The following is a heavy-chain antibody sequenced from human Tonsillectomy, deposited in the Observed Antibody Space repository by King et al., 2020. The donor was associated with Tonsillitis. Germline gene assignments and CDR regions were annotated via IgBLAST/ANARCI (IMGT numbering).Heavy chain of an antibody. Sequence: VQLVESGAEVKKPGESLKISCKGSGYSFTSYWIGWVRQMPGKGLEWMGIIFPDDSDTRYRPSFQVQFTISADKSISTAYLQWSSLKASDTAMYYCASTNYYYGVDVWGQGTTVTVSS. J-gene: IGHJ6*02. CDR2: IFPDDSDT. CDR3: ASTNYYYGVDV. D-gene: IGHD2-8*01. V-gene: IGHV5-51*01. CDR1: GYSFTSYW.